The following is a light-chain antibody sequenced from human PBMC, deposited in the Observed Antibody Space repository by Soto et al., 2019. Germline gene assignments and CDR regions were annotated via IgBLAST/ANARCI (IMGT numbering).Light chain of an antibody. J-gene: IGKJ4*01. CDR2: GAS. CDR1: QSVSRTY. V-gene: IGKV3-20*01. CDR3: QQYGSSPLT. Sequence: EIVLPQSPGTLSLSPGERATLSCRASQSVSRTYVAWYQQKPGQAPRLLIYGASSRATGITDRFSGSGSGTDFTLTISRLEPEDFAVYYCQQYGSSPLTFGGGTKVDIK.